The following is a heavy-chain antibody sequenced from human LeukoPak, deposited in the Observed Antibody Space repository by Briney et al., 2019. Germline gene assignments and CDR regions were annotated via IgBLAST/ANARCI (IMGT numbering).Heavy chain of an antibody. J-gene: IGHJ4*02. V-gene: IGHV3-33*01. CDR2: IWYDGSNK. D-gene: IGHD6-19*01. CDR3: ARDSYSSALEY. CDR1: GFTISSYG. Sequence: GGSLRLSCAASGFTISSYGMHWVRQAPGKGLEWVAVIWYDGSNKYYADSVKGRFTISRDNSKNTLYLQMNSLRAEDTAVYYCARDSYSSALEYWGQGTLVTVSS.